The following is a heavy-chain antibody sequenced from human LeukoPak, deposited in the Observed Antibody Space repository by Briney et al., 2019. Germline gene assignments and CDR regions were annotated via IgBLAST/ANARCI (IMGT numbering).Heavy chain of an antibody. J-gene: IGHJ4*02. D-gene: IGHD6-19*01. CDR2: IRYDGSNK. CDR1: GFTFSSYG. V-gene: IGHV3-30*02. Sequence: GGSLRLSCAASGFTFSSYGMHWVRQAPGKGLEWVAFIRYDGSNKYYADSVKGRFTISRDNSKNTLYLQMNSLRAEDTAVYYCASVNLIAVAGIRLDYWGQGTLVTVSS. CDR3: ASVNLIAVAGIRLDY.